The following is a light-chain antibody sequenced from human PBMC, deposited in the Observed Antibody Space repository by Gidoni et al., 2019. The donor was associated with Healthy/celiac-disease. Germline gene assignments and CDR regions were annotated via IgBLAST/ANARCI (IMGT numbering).Light chain of an antibody. J-gene: IGKJ2*01. CDR3: QQYNSYPYT. CDR1: QSSSRW. Sequence: DIHMPPSPSTLSASVGDRVTLTCRASQSSSRWLAWYQQKPGKAPKLLIYKASSLESGVPSRFSGSGSGTEFTLTIISLQPDDFATYYCQQYNSYPYTFGQGTKLEIK. CDR2: KAS. V-gene: IGKV1-5*03.